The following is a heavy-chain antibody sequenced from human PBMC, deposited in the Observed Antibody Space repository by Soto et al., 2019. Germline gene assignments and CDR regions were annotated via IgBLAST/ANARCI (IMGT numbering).Heavy chain of an antibody. Sequence: GGSLRLSCAASGFTFSSYGMHWVRQAPGKGLEWVAVIWYDGSNKYYADSVKGRFTISRDNSKSTLYLQMNSLRAEDTAVYYCARDQQWLVRFYFDFWGQGTLVTVSS. CDR3: ARDQQWLVRFYFDF. J-gene: IGHJ4*02. CDR2: IWYDGSNK. CDR1: GFTFSSYG. D-gene: IGHD6-19*01. V-gene: IGHV3-33*01.